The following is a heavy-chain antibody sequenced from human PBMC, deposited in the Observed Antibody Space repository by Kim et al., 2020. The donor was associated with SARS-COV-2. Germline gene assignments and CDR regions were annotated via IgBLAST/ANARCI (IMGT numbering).Heavy chain of an antibody. J-gene: IGHJ4*02. Sequence: SVKVSCKASGGTFSSYAISWVRQAPGQGLEWMGGIIPIFGTANYAQKFQGRVTITSDESTSTAYMELSSLRSEDTAVYYCAKTRSSGSYFLIDYWGQGTLVTVSS. D-gene: IGHD3-10*01. CDR3: AKTRSSGSYFLIDY. CDR2: IIPIFGTA. CDR1: GGTFSSYA. V-gene: IGHV1-69*13.